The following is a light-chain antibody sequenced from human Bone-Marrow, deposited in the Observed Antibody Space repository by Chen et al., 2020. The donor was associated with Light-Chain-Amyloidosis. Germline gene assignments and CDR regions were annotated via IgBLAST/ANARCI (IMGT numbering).Light chain of an antibody. V-gene: IGLV3-21*02. CDR1: NIGSTS. CDR2: DDS. J-gene: IGLJ3*02. Sequence: SYVLTQPSSVSVAPGQTATIACGGNNIGSTSEHWYQQTPSQAPLLVVYDDSDRPSGSPERLSGSNSGNTAALTISRVEDGEEADYYCQVWDRSSDRPVFGGGTKLTVL. CDR3: QVWDRSSDRPV.